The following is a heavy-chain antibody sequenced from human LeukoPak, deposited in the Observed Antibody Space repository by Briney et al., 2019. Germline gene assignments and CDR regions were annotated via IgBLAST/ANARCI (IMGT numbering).Heavy chain of an antibody. CDR1: GFRFNSYW. CDR2: ISGSGGST. CDR3: ASLVATRYYFDF. Sequence: GGSLRLSCAASGFRFNSYWMSWVRQAPGKGLEWVSGISGSGGSTYYADSVKGRFTISRDNSKSTLYVEMNSQRAENTAVYYCASLVATRYYFDFWGQGTLVTVSS. J-gene: IGHJ4*02. D-gene: IGHD5-12*01. V-gene: IGHV3-23*01.